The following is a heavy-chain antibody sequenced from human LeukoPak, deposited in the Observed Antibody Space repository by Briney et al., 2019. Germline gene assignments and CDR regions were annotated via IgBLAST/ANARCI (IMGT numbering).Heavy chain of an antibody. Sequence: ASVKVSCKASGYTFTAYGITLVRQAPGQGLEWMGYISVYSDNTNHAQQLQGRVTMTTDTSTCTAYMELRSMRSDDTDVYYCARAYYDSSGYLAGPFDYWGQGTLVTVSS. J-gene: IGHJ4*02. CDR2: ISVYSDNT. CDR1: GYTFTAYG. V-gene: IGHV1-18*01. CDR3: ARAYYDSSGYLAGPFDY. D-gene: IGHD3-22*01.